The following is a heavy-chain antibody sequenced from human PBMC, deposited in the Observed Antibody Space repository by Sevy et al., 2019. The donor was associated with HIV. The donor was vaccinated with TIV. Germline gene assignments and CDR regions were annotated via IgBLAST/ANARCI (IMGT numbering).Heavy chain of an antibody. CDR2: ISYDGSNK. CDR1: GFTFSSSA. CDR3: ARDPTQRGAYYDFWSGYFDY. V-gene: IGHV3-30*19. Sequence: GGSLRLSCVVSGFTFSSSAMHWVRQAPGKGLEWVAVISYDGSNKYYADSVKGRFTISRDDSRNTRYLRMNSLRTEDTAVYYCARDPTQRGAYYDFWSGYFDYWGQGTLVTVSS. J-gene: IGHJ4*02. D-gene: IGHD3-3*01.